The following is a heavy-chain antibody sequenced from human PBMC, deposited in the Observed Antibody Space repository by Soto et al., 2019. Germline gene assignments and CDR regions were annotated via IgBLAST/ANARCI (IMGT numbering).Heavy chain of an antibody. CDR3: AHSLIGYYYDSSGSNWFDP. D-gene: IGHD3-22*01. Sequence: QITLKESGPTLVKPTQTLTLTCTFSGFSLSTSGVGVGWIRQPPGKALEWLALIYWDDDKRYSPSLKSRLTITKDTSKNQVVLTMTNMHPVDTATYYCAHSLIGYYYDSSGSNWFDPWGQGTLVTVSS. CDR1: GFSLSTSGVG. V-gene: IGHV2-5*02. J-gene: IGHJ5*02. CDR2: IYWDDDK.